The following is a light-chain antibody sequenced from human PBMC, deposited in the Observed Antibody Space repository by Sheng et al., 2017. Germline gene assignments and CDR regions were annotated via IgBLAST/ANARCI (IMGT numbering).Light chain of an antibody. J-gene: IGKJ1*01. CDR2: GAS. CDR3: QQYGSSLPWT. CDR1: QSFSSSY. V-gene: IGKV3-20*01. Sequence: DIVLTQSPGTLSLSPGERATLSCRASQSFSSSYLTWYQQKPGQAPRLLIYGASTRATGIPDRFSGSGSGTDFTLTISRLEPEDFAVYYCQQYGSSLPWTFGQGTKVEIK.